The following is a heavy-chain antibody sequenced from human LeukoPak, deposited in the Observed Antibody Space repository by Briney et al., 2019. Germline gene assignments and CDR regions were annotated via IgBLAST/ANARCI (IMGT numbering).Heavy chain of an antibody. Sequence: SETLSLTCAVSAYSISSGYYWGWIRQPPGKGLEWIGSIHHGGSTYYNPFLKSRITISIDRSKNQFSLKLNSVTAADSAVYYCATNVTYSFDNWGQGTLVTVSS. J-gene: IGHJ4*02. CDR2: IHHGGST. D-gene: IGHD2-21*02. CDR1: AYSISSGYY. CDR3: ATNVTYSFDN. V-gene: IGHV4-38-2*01.